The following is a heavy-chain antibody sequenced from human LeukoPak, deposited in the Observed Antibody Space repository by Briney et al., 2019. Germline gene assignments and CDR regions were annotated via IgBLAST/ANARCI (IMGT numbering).Heavy chain of an antibody. D-gene: IGHD3-10*01. CDR1: GFTFNTYA. Sequence: GGSLRLSCVVSGFTFNTYAMNWVRQAPGKGLEWVSGISGTGGSTHYADSVRGRFTISRDNSKNTLYLQMNSPGAEDTARYYCAKDQTYYYGSGSYSWFDPWGQGTLVTVSS. J-gene: IGHJ5*02. V-gene: IGHV3-23*01. CDR2: ISGTGGST. CDR3: AKDQTYYYGSGSYSWFDP.